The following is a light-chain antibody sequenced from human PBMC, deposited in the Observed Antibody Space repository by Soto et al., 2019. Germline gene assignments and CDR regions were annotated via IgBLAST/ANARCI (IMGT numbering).Light chain of an antibody. CDR3: QSFDKYLSAVV. V-gene: IGLV1-40*01. J-gene: IGLJ2*01. CDR1: SSNIGADFG. CDR2: DNT. Sequence: QSVLTQPPSVSGAPGQTITISCTGSSSNIGADFGVHWYQQLPGAAPKLVIYDNTNRPSGVSVRFSGSKSGTSASLAISGLQAEDEADYYCQSFDKYLSAVVFGGGTKLTVL.